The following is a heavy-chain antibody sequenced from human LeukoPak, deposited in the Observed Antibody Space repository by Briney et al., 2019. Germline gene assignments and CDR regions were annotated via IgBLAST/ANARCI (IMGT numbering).Heavy chain of an antibody. J-gene: IGHJ4*02. Sequence: GGSLRLSCAASGFTFSNYWMHWVRQAPGKGLEWVSAISGSGGSTYYAGSVKGRFTISRDNSKNTLYLQMNSLRAEDTAVYYCAKDRRRLVVPAAPDYWGQGTLVTVSS. CDR2: ISGSGGST. CDR1: GFTFSNYW. CDR3: AKDRRRLVVPAAPDY. D-gene: IGHD2-2*01. V-gene: IGHV3-23*01.